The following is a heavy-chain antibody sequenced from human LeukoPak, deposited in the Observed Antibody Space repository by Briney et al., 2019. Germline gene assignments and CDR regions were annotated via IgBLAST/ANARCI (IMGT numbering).Heavy chain of an antibody. V-gene: IGHV3-48*04. CDR1: GFTFSSYS. D-gene: IGHD1-26*01. Sequence: GGSLRLSCAASGFTFSSYSMNWVRQAPGKGLEWVSSISSSGSTIYYADSVKGRFTISRDNAKNSLYLQMNSLRAEDTAVYYCARSPRALTDYWGQGTLVTVSS. CDR3: ARSPRALTDY. CDR2: ISSSGSTI. J-gene: IGHJ4*02.